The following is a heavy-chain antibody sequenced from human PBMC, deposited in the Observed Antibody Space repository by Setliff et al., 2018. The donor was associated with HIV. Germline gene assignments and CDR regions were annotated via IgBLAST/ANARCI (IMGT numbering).Heavy chain of an antibody. V-gene: IGHV4-59*04. D-gene: IGHD6-19*01. CDR2: VSYAGTT. J-gene: IGHJ5*02. Sequence: SETLSLTCTVSGDSSGINYWAWIRQPPGKGLEWIGSVSYAGTTYHNPSLEGRVSMSFDSSKNQFSLRLRSMAAADAATYYCTADRASVWYGHWGQGTLVTVSS. CDR1: GDSSGINY. CDR3: TADRASVWYGH.